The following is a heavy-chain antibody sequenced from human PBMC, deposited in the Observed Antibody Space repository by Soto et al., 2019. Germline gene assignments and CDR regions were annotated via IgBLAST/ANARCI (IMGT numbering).Heavy chain of an antibody. J-gene: IGHJ5*02. D-gene: IGHD2-2*01. CDR1: GYSFTSYW. CDR3: ARAYCSSNSCYFDWFDP. CDR2: IDPSDSYT. Sequence: GESLKISCKGSGYSFTSYWISWVRQMPGKGLEWMGRIDPSDSYTNYSPSFQGHVTISADKSISTAYLQWSSLKASDTAMYYCARAYCSSNSCYFDWFDPWGQGTLVTVSS. V-gene: IGHV5-10-1*01.